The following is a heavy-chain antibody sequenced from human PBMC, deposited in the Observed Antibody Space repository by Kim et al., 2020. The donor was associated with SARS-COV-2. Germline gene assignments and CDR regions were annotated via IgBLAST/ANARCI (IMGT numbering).Heavy chain of an antibody. CDR3: ARQPDTVMVLINY. Sequence: SETLSLTCTVSGGSISSSSYYWGWIRQPPGKGLEWIGSIYYSGSTYYNPSLKSRVTISVDTSKNQFSLKLSSVTAADTAVYYCARQPDTVMVLINYWGQGTPVTVSP. CDR2: IYYSGST. CDR1: GGSISSSSYY. D-gene: IGHD5-18*01. V-gene: IGHV4-39*01. J-gene: IGHJ4*02.